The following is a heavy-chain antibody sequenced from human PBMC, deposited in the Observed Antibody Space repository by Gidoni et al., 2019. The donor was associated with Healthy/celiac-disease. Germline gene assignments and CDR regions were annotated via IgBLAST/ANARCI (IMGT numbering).Heavy chain of an antibody. Sequence: QLPLVLCGSLVSTAWASGMLGRTAAGYTVTCYGISWVLQAPGQVLEWMGWISAYNGNTDYAQKLQGRVTVTADTSTGTASMGLRSLSSGDEAVYYCARDNGQLVPGLYFDLWDRG. D-gene: IGHD6-13*01. CDR2: ISAYNGNT. CDR1: GYTVTCYG. CDR3: ARDNGQLVPGLYFDL. J-gene: IGHJ2*01. V-gene: IGHV1-18*01.